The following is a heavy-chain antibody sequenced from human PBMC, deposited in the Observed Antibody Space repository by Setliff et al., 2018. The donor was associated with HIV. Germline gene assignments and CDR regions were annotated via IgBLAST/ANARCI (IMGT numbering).Heavy chain of an antibody. CDR2: ISAYNGNT. CDR3: AREGIERYQYYNFWSGYYTPDY. D-gene: IGHD3-3*01. V-gene: IGHV1-18*01. Sequence: GASVKVSCKASGYTFTSYGISWVRQAPGQGLEWMGWISAYNGNTNYAQKLQGRVTMTTDTSTSTAYMELRSLRSDDTAVYYCAREGIERYQYYNFWSGYYTPDYWGQGTLVTVPQ. CDR1: GYTFTSYG. J-gene: IGHJ4*02.